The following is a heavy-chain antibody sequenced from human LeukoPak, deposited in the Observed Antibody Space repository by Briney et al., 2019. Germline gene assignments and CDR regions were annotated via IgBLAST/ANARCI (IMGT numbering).Heavy chain of an antibody. V-gene: IGHV1-2*02. CDR1: GYTFTGYY. D-gene: IGHD2-21*01. J-gene: IGHJ4*02. CDR2: INPNSGGT. CDR3: AREYCGGDCHSDY. Sequence: GASVKVSCKASGYTFTGYYMHWVRQAPGQGLEWMGWINPNSGGTNYAQKFQGRVTMTRDTSISTAYMELSRLRSDDTAVYYCAREYCGGDCHSDYWGQGTLVTVSS.